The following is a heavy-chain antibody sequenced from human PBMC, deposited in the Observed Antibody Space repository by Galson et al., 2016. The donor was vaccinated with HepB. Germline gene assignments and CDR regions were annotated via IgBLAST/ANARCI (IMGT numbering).Heavy chain of an antibody. J-gene: IGHJ6*02. CDR1: GDSVYNNGAA. Sequence: CAISGDSVYNNGAAWVWIRQSPSRGLEWLGRTSYRSTWENHYAGSVKNRITISPDTSRNHFSLHLNSVTPEDTAVYYCARAVMLGRGMDVWGQGTTVTVSS. CDR2: TSYRSTWEN. D-gene: IGHD3-10*01. CDR3: ARAVMLGRGMDV. V-gene: IGHV6-1*01.